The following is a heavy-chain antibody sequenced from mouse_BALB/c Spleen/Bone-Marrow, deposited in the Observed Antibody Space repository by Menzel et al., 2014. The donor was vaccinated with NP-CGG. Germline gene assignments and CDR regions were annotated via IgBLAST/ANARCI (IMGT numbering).Heavy chain of an antibody. CDR2: IDTSDSYT. Sequence: VQLQQSGAELGMPGASVKMSCKASGYTFTDNWIYWVKQRPGQGLEWIGAIDTSDSYTNYNQKSMGKASLTVDASSSTAYMQVSSLTSDDSAVYYCARGGHDFSLDYWGQGTSVTVSS. D-gene: IGHD2-4*01. J-gene: IGHJ4*01. CDR3: ARGGHDFSLDY. CDR1: GYTFTDNW. V-gene: IGHV1-69*01.